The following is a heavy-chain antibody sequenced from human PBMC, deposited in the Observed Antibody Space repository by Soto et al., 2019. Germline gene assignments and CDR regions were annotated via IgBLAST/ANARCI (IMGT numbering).Heavy chain of an antibody. CDR2: IYYSGST. CDR3: ARLEGLATTSYYFDF. D-gene: IGHD3-9*01. V-gene: IGHV4-39*01. Sequence: AETLSLTCTVSDGSISSSSYHGGWIRQPPGKGLEWIGSIYYSGSTYYNPCLKSRVTISVETSKNQLSRKLSSVTAADPAVYFCARLEGLATTSYYFDFWGPGALVTVSS. J-gene: IGHJ4*02. CDR1: DGSISSSSYH.